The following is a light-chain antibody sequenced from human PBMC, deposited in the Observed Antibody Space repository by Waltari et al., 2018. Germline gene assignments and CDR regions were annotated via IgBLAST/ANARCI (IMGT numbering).Light chain of an antibody. V-gene: IGKV3-15*01. Sequence: EVVMTQSPATLSVSPGERVTLSCRASQSVSSFVAGYQQKPGQAPRLLISGASTRATGIPARFSGSGSGTEFTLTISSLQSEDFAIYYCQQYNDWPPLTFGGGTKLEIK. CDR3: QQYNDWPPLT. J-gene: IGKJ4*01. CDR2: GAS. CDR1: QSVSSF.